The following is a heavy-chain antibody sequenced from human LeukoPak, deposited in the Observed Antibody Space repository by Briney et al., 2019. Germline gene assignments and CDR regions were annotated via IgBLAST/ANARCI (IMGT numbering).Heavy chain of an antibody. V-gene: IGHV4-59*08. CDR3: ARQIGKRYYYYGMDV. J-gene: IGHJ6*02. CDR1: GGSISSYY. CDR2: IYYSGST. D-gene: IGHD2-15*01. Sequence: SETLSLTCTVSGGSISSYYWSWIRQPPGKGLEWIGYIYYSGSTNYNPSLKSRVTISVDTSKNQFSLKLSSVTAADTAVYYCARQIGKRYYYYGMDVWGQGTTVTVSS.